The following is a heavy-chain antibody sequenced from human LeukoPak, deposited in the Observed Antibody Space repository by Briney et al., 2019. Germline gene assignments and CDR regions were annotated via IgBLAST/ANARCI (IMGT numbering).Heavy chain of an antibody. CDR2: ISTSNGNR. CDR3: ARGVVPAAIPDWFDP. Sequence: ASVKVSCKASGYTFTSHGFTWARQAPGQGLEWMGSISTSNGNRIYAQTLQGRVTTTTDTSTSTAFMELRSLRSDGTAVYYCARGVVPAAIPDWFDPWGQGTLVTVFS. CDR1: GYTFTSHG. V-gene: IGHV1-18*04. J-gene: IGHJ5*02. D-gene: IGHD2-2*01.